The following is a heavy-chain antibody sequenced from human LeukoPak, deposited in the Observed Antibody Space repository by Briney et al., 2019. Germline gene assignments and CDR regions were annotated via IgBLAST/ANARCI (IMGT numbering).Heavy chain of an antibody. CDR2: IYPGDSDT. V-gene: IGHV5-51*01. D-gene: IGHD3-22*01. CDR1: GYSFTSYW. Sequence: ESLKISCQGSGYSFTSYWIGWVRQMPGKGPEWMGIIYPGDSDTRYSPSFQGQVIISADKSISTAYLQWSSLKASDTAMYFCARLYYYDSSDHPRYWGQGTLVTVSS. CDR3: ARLYYYDSSDHPRY. J-gene: IGHJ4*02.